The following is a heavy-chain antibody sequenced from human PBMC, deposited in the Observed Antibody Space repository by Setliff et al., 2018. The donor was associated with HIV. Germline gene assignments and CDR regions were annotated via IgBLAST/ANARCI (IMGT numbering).Heavy chain of an antibody. Sequence: ASVKVSCKASGYIFTNYVIHWVRQAPGQRLEWLGWINAGNGDTRYSQKFQGRIYITRDTSATTVYMELSRLRSEDTGLYYCARGGPFLPFYFNFWGQGTLVTVSS. V-gene: IGHV1-3*01. CDR2: INAGNGDT. J-gene: IGHJ4*02. CDR3: ARGGPFLPFYFNF. D-gene: IGHD3-16*01. CDR1: GYIFTNYV.